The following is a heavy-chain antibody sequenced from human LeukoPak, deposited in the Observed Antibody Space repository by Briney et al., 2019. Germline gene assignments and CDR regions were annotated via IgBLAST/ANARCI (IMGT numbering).Heavy chain of an antibody. CDR3: AKDLAYCDAGDCY. Sequence: GGSLRLSCAASGFTFSNYGVHWVRQAPGKGLEWVAFIRYDGSNKYYADSVKGRFTISRDNAKNTLYLQMNSLRPEDTAVYYCAKDLAYCDAGDCYWGQGTLVTVSS. J-gene: IGHJ4*02. CDR2: IRYDGSNK. V-gene: IGHV3-30*02. CDR1: GFTFSNYG. D-gene: IGHD2-21*02.